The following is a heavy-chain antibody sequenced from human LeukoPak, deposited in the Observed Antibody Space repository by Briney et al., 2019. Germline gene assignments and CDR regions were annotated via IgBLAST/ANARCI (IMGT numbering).Heavy chain of an antibody. CDR1: GDSISSYY. CDR2: IYYSGST. CDR3: ARSDYDTSKFDL. Sequence: SETPSLTCTVSGDSISSYYWSWLRQPPGKGLEWIGYIYYSGSTNYNPSLKSRVTISVDTSKNQFSLKLSSVTAADTAVYYCARSDYDTSKFDLWGRGTLVTVSS. J-gene: IGHJ2*01. V-gene: IGHV4-59*01. D-gene: IGHD3-22*01.